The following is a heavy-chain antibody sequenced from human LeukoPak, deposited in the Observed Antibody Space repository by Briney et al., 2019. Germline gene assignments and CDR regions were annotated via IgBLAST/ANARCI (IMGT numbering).Heavy chain of an antibody. V-gene: IGHV4-39*02. J-gene: IGHJ6*03. Sequence: PSETLSLTCTVSGGSISSSSYYWGWIRQPPGKGLEWIGSIYYSGSTYYNPSLKSRVTISVDTSKNQFSLKLSSVTAADTAVYYCARDGYSSSWPYYYYMDVWGKGTTVTVSS. D-gene: IGHD6-13*01. CDR3: ARDGYSSSWPYYYYMDV. CDR1: GGSISSSSYY. CDR2: IYYSGST.